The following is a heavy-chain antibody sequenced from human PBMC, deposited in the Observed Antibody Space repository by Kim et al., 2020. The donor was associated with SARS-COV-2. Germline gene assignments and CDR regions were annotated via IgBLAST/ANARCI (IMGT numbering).Heavy chain of an antibody. J-gene: IGHJ6*02. CDR1: GFTFSSYW. CDR2: INSDGSST. D-gene: IGHD3-3*01. CDR3: ARADFGVVIRNDYYGMDV. V-gene: IGHV3-74*01. Sequence: GGSLRLSCAASGFTFSSYWMHWVRQAPGKGLVWVSRINSDGSSTSYADSVKGRFTISRDNAKNTLYLQMNSLRAEDTAVYYCARADFGVVIRNDYYGMDVWGQGTTVTVSS.